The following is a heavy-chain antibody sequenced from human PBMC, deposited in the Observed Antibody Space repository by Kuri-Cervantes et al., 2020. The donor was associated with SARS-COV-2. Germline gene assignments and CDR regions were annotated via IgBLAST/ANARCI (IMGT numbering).Heavy chain of an antibody. CDR3: AKIFVEGYVLLWFGESFKSNSEDYYFDY. CDR1: GFTFSSYD. J-gene: IGHJ4*02. CDR2: IGTAGDP. Sequence: GGSLRLSCAASGFTFSSYDMHWVRQATGKGLEWVSAIGTAGDPYYPGSVKGRFTISRDNSKNTLYLQMNSLRAEDTAVYYCAKIFVEGYVLLWFGESFKSNSEDYYFDYWGQGTLVTVSS. V-gene: IGHV3-13*05. D-gene: IGHD3-10*01.